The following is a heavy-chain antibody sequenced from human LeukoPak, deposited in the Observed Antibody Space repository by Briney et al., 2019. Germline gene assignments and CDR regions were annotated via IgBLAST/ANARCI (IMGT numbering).Heavy chain of an antibody. CDR3: AKVLVGGGWYYFDY. CDR2: IYSGGSI. D-gene: IGHD6-19*01. Sequence: GGSLRLSCAASGFTVSSSYMSWVRQAPGKGLEWVSVIYSGGSIYYADSVKGRFTISRDNSKNTLYLQMNSLRAEDTAVYYCAKVLVGGGWYYFDYWGQGTLVTVSS. V-gene: IGHV3-53*01. J-gene: IGHJ4*02. CDR1: GFTVSSSY.